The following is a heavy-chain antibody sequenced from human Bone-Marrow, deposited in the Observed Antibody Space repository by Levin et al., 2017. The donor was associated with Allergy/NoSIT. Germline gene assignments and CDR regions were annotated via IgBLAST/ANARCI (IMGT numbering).Heavy chain of an antibody. D-gene: IGHD4-11*01. CDR3: ARGAESTSYSYYYGMDV. CDR2: INPSDTST. Sequence: ASVKVSCKASGYTFLNYYIHCVRQAPGQGLEWVGVINPSDTSTAYAQSFQGRLTMTRDTSTSSVYVELRSLRSEDTAVYYCARGAESTSYSYYYGMDVWGQGTTVTVSS. CDR1: GYTFLNYY. V-gene: IGHV1-46*01. J-gene: IGHJ6*02.